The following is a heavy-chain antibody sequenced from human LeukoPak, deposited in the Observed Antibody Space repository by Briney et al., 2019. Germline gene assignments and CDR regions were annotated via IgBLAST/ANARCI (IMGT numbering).Heavy chain of an antibody. V-gene: IGHV1-2*02. CDR1: GYTFTGYF. CDR2: INPNSGGT. J-gene: IGHJ4*02. D-gene: IGHD3-3*01. Sequence: ASVKVSCKASGYTFTGYFMHWVRQAPGQGLEWMGWINPNSGGTNYAQKFQGRVTMTRDTSISTAYMELSRLRSDDTAVYYCAREGFWRDLGDYWGQGTLVTVSS. CDR3: AREGFWRDLGDY.